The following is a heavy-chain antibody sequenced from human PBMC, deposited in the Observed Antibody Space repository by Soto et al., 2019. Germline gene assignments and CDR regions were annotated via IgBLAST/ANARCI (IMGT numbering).Heavy chain of an antibody. Sequence: GSLRLSCAASGFTFSDYYMSWIRQAPGKGLECVSYISSSGSTIYYADSVKGRFTISRDNPKNTLYLQMNSLRAEDTAVYYCAKDQGSSWYEIDYWGQGTLVTVSS. J-gene: IGHJ4*02. CDR3: AKDQGSSWYEIDY. CDR2: ISSSGSTI. D-gene: IGHD6-13*01. CDR1: GFTFSDYY. V-gene: IGHV3-11*01.